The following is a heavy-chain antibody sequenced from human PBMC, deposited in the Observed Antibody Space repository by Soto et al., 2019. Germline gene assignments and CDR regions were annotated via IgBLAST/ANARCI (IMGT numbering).Heavy chain of an antibody. D-gene: IGHD6-19*01. Sequence: EVQLVESGGGLVQPGGSLTLSCAASGFTFDTFWMTWVRQAPGKGLEWVAIIKQDGSDKRYADSVKGRFTISRDNTKNSLFLQLNSLRAEDTAMYFCAGGTGWVFNFWGQGTQVAVSS. CDR2: IKQDGSDK. CDR1: GFTFDTFW. J-gene: IGHJ4*02. CDR3: AGGTGWVFNF. V-gene: IGHV3-7*03.